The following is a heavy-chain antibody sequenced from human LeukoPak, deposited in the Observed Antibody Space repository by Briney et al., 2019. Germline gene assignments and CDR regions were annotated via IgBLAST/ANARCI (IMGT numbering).Heavy chain of an antibody. Sequence: SETLSLTCTVSGGSISSYYWSWIRQPAGKGLEWIGRIYTSGSTNYNPSLKSRVTMSVDTSKNQFSLKLSSVTAADTAVYYCARVSRVLRFLEWLPYYFDYWGQGTLVTVSS. V-gene: IGHV4-4*07. J-gene: IGHJ4*02. CDR2: IYTSGST. CDR1: GGSISSYY. D-gene: IGHD3-3*01. CDR3: ARVSRVLRFLEWLPYYFDY.